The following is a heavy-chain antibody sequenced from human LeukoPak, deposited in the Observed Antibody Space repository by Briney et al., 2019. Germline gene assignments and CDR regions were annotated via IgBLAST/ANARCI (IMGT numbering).Heavy chain of an antibody. V-gene: IGHV3-30*18. J-gene: IGHJ4*02. CDR3: AKDGGIAVAGTDPLDY. CDR1: GFTFSSYG. D-gene: IGHD6-19*01. CDR2: ISYDGSNK. Sequence: GRSLRLSCAASGFTFSSYGMHWVRQAPGKGLEWVAVISYDGSNKYYADSVKGRFTISRDNSKNTLYLQMNSLRAEDTAVYYCAKDGGIAVAGTDPLDYWGQGTLVTVSS.